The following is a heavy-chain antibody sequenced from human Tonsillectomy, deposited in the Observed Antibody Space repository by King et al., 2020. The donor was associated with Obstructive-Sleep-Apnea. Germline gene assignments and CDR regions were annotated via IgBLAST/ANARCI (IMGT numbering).Heavy chain of an antibody. V-gene: IGHV3-21*01. CDR2: ISSSSSYI. J-gene: IGHJ6*02. CDR3: ARDLNDYGDPYYYYGMDV. Sequence: VQLVESGGGLVKPGGSLRLSCAASGFTFSSYSMNWVRQAPGKGLEWVSSISSSSSYIYYADSVKGRFTISRDNAKNSLYLQMNSLRAEDTAVYYCARDLNDYGDPYYYYGMDVWGQGTTVTVSS. CDR1: GFTFSSYS. D-gene: IGHD4-17*01.